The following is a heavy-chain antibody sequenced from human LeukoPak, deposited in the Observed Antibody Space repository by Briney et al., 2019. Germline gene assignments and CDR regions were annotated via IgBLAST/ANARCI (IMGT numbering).Heavy chain of an antibody. V-gene: IGHV1-3*01. CDR1: GYIFSNYA. CDR2: INGDNGNT. J-gene: IGHJ4*02. CDR3: ARGGPNRSGWTLDH. Sequence: GAPVKVSCKASGYIFSNYAMHWVRLAPGQRLEWMGWINGDNGNTESSQKFQGRVTFTWDTSATTAYMELSSLRSEDTAVYYCARGGPNRSGWTLDHWGQGTLVTVSS. D-gene: IGHD6-19*01.